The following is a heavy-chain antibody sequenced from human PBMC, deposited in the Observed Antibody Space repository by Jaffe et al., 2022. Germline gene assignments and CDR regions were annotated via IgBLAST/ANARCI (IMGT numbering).Heavy chain of an antibody. J-gene: IGHJ3*02. CDR2: ISSSGSGK. Sequence: EVQLVESGGGSVQPGGSLRLSCAASGFTLSSYEMIWVRQAPGKGLEWLSYISSSGSGKYYADSVKGRFTISRDNAKNSLYLQMNSLRAEDTAFYYCARDNLGFDIWGQGTMVTVSS. D-gene: IGHD3-16*01. CDR1: GFTLSSYE. V-gene: IGHV3-48*03. CDR3: ARDNLGFDI.